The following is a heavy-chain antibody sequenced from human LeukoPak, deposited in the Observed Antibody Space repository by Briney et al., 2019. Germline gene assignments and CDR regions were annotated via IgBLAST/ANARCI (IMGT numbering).Heavy chain of an antibody. D-gene: IGHD3-10*01. V-gene: IGHV3-74*01. CDR3: ARKGNAFDI. CDR1: GFTFSSFW. J-gene: IGHJ3*02. CDR2: INTDGSST. Sequence: GGSLRLSCAASGFTFSSFWMHWVRHAPGKGLVWVSRINTDGSSTDYADSVKGRFTISRDNAKNTLYLQMNSLRAEDTAVYYCARKGNAFDIWGQGTMVTVSS.